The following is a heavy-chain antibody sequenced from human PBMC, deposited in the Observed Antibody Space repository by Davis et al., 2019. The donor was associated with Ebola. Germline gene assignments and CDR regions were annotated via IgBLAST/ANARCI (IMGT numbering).Heavy chain of an antibody. Sequence: SETLSLTCTVSGGSISSYYWSWIRQPPGKGLEWIGYIYYSGSTNYNPSLKSRVTISVDTSKNQFSLKLSSVTAADTAVYYCARRRGRNCSGGSCYWDYWGQGTLVTVSS. CDR1: GGSISSYY. J-gene: IGHJ4*02. CDR2: IYYSGST. D-gene: IGHD2-15*01. CDR3: ARRRGRNCSGGSCYWDY. V-gene: IGHV4-59*12.